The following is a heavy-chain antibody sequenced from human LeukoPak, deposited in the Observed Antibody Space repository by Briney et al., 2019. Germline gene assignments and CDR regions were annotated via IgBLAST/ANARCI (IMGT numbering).Heavy chain of an antibody. CDR1: GFTFSSYA. V-gene: IGHV3-23*01. Sequence: PGGSLRLSCAASGFTFSSYAMSWVRQAPGEGLEWVSAISSSGCSTYYADSVKGRFTISRHNSKNTMYLQTNILRAEDTAVYYCAKGGDYWGQGTLVTVSS. J-gene: IGHJ4*02. CDR2: ISSSGCST. CDR3: AKGGDY. D-gene: IGHD3-16*01.